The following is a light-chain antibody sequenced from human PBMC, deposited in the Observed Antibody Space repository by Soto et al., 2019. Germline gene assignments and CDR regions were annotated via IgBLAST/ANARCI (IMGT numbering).Light chain of an antibody. CDR3: QSYDSSLRVV. Sequence: QLVLTQPPSVSGAPGQRVTISCTGSSSNIGAGYDVHWYQQIPGTAPKLLIYGNDNRPSGVPDRFSGSKSGTSASLAITGLQAEDEADYYCQSYDSSLRVVFGGGTKVTVL. CDR2: GND. CDR1: SSNIGAGYD. V-gene: IGLV1-40*01. J-gene: IGLJ2*01.